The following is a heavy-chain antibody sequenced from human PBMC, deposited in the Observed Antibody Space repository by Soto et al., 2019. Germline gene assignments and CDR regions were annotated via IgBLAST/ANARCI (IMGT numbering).Heavy chain of an antibody. CDR3: ARTGVTGTTDWFDP. CDR2: IYYSGST. J-gene: IGHJ5*02. D-gene: IGHD1-7*01. CDR1: SGSIGSGDFY. V-gene: IGHV4-30-4*01. Sequence: QVQLQESGPGLVKPSQTLSLICTVSSGSIGSGDFYWSWIRQPPGKGLEWIGYIYYSGSTYYNPSLMSRAPMSVDTSKNRFSLTLSSVTAADTAVYYCARTGVTGTTDWFDPWGQGTLVTVSS.